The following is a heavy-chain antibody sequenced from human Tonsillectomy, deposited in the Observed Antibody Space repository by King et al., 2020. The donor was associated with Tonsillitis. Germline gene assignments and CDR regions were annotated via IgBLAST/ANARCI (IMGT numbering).Heavy chain of an antibody. V-gene: IGHV3-30*02. D-gene: IGHD2-2*01. CDR2: IRYGGSIK. Sequence: HVQLVESGGGVVQPGGSLRLSCAASGFTFSDYGMHWVRQAPGKGLEWVAFIRYGGSIKCYADSVKGRFTISRDNSKKTLYLQMNSLRAEDTAVYYCAREGAVGFCTGTSCNGGALDYWGQGTPVTVSS. CDR3: AREGAVGFCTGTSCNGGALDY. CDR1: GFTFSDYG. J-gene: IGHJ4*02.